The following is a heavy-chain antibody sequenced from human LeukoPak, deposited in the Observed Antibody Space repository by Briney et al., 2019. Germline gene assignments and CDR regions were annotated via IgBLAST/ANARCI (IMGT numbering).Heavy chain of an antibody. D-gene: IGHD6-6*01. CDR3: AKDRDGYSSSSPFDY. CDR1: GFTFSSYA. V-gene: IGHV3-23*01. CDR2: ISGSGGST. Sequence: GGSLRLSCAASGFTFSSYAMSWVRQAPGEGGEWVSAISGSGGSTYNADSVKGRFTISRNNSKNTLYLQMNSLRAEDTAVYYCAKDRDGYSSSSPFDYWGQGTLVTVSS. J-gene: IGHJ4*02.